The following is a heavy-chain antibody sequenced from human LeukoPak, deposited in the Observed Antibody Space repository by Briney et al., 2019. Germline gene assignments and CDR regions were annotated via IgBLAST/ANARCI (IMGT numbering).Heavy chain of an antibody. CDR2: ISGRNTGT. CDR3: ANPYGSGSYYMSALDI. Sequence: GGSLRLSCAASGFNFRIHDMSWVRQAPGKGLEWVSTISGRNTGTYYADSVKGRFTISRDNSKNTLYLQMNSLRAEDTAVYYCANPYGSGSYYMSALDIWGLGTMVTVSS. CDR1: GFNFRIHD. D-gene: IGHD3-10*01. J-gene: IGHJ3*02. V-gene: IGHV3-23*01.